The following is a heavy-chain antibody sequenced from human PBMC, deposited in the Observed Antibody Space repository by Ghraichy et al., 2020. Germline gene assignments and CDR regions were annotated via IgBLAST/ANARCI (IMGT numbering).Heavy chain of an antibody. J-gene: IGHJ4*02. V-gene: IGHV4-31*03. CDR2: IYYSGST. Sequence: SETLSLTCTVSGGSISSGGYYWSWIRQHPGKGLEWIGYIYYSGSTYYNPSLKSRVTISVDTSKNQFSLKLSSVTAADTAVYYCERSPRKRDYYGSGSYYKFDYWGQGTLVTVSS. D-gene: IGHD3-10*01. CDR3: ERSPRKRDYYGSGSYYKFDY. CDR1: GGSISSGGYY.